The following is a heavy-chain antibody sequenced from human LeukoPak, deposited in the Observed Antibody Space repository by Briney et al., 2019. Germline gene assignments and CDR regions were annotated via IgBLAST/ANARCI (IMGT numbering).Heavy chain of an antibody. CDR3: ARDVDTAMADY. V-gene: IGHV3-48*01. CDR1: GFTFSSYS. J-gene: IGHJ4*02. CDR2: ISSSSTI. Sequence: GGSLRLSCAASGFTFSSYSMNWVRQAPGKWLEWVSYISSSSTIYYADSVKGRFTISRDNAKNSLYLQMNSLRAEDTAVYYCARDVDTAMADYWGQGTLVTVSS. D-gene: IGHD5-18*01.